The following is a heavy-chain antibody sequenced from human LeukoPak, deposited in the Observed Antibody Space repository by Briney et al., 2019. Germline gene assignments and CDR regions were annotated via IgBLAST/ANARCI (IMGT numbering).Heavy chain of an antibody. CDR3: AREFNYDILTGYYYDAFDI. CDR1: GGSISSGSYY. V-gene: IGHV4-61*02. J-gene: IGHJ3*02. Sequence: SETLSLTCTVSGGSISSGSYYWSWIRQPAGKGLEWIGRIYTSGSTNYNPSLKSRVTISVDTSKNQLSLKLSSVTAADTAVYYCAREFNYDILTGYYYDAFDIWGQGTMVTVSS. CDR2: IYTSGST. D-gene: IGHD3-9*01.